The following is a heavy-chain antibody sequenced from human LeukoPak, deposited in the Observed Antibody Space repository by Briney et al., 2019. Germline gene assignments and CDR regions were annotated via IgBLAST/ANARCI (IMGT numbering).Heavy chain of an antibody. Sequence: GGSLRLSCAASGFTFSSYSMNWVRQAPGKGLEWVSSISSSSSYIYYADSVKGRFTISRDNVKNSLYLQMNSLRAEDAAVYYCARAPQYTTTDYWGQGTLVTVSS. CDR2: ISSSSSYI. CDR1: GFTFSSYS. D-gene: IGHD2-2*02. V-gene: IGHV3-21*01. J-gene: IGHJ4*02. CDR3: ARAPQYTTTDY.